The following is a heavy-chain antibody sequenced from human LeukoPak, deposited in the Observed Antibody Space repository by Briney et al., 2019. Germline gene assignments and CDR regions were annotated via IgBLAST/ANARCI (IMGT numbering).Heavy chain of an antibody. CDR1: GFTFSSYA. Sequence: GGSLRLSCAASGFTFSSYAMSWVRQAPGKGVEWVSAISGSGGSTYYADSAKGRFTISRDNSKNTLYLQMNSLRAEDTAVYYCAKWSQWLVPYYFDYWGQGTLVTVSS. J-gene: IGHJ4*02. D-gene: IGHD6-19*01. CDR3: AKWSQWLVPYYFDY. V-gene: IGHV3-23*01. CDR2: ISGSGGST.